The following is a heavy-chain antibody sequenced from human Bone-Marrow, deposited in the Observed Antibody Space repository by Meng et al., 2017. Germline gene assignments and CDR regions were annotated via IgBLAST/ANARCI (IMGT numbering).Heavy chain of an antibody. CDR3: TRGGGLRGYNHA. V-gene: IGHV4-39*07. Sequence: GSLRLSCTVSGGSISSSSYYWGWIRQPQGKGLEWIGSISYSGSTYYNPSLKSRVTISVDTSKNQFSLKLSSVTAADTAVYYCTRGGGLRGYNHAWGQGTLVTVSS. CDR2: ISYSGST. CDR1: GGSISSSSYY. J-gene: IGHJ5*02. D-gene: IGHD5-18*01.